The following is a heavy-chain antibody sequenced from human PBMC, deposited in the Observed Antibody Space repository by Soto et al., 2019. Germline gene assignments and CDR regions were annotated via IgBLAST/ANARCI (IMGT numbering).Heavy chain of an antibody. CDR3: ARMYYGSGSYYRYFDY. Sequence: SETLSLTCTVSGGSISSYYWSWIRQPPGKGLEWIGYIYYSGSTNYNPSLKSRVTISVDTSKNQFSLKLSSVTAADTAVYYCARMYYGSGSYYRYFDYWGQGTLVTVSS. CDR2: IYYSGST. CDR1: GGSISSYY. J-gene: IGHJ4*02. D-gene: IGHD3-10*01. V-gene: IGHV4-59*01.